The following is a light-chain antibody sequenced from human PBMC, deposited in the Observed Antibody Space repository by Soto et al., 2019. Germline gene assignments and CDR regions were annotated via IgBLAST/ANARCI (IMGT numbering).Light chain of an antibody. J-gene: IGKJ1*01. CDR3: HQYGSSPCT. CDR2: GAS. V-gene: IGKV3-20*01. Sequence: EIVLTQSPGTLSLSPGERATLSCRASQSVSSSYLAWYQQKPGQAPRLLIYGASSRATGIPDRFSGSGSGTDFTLTISRLEPEDFAVYYCHQYGSSPCTFGQGTNVEIK. CDR1: QSVSSSY.